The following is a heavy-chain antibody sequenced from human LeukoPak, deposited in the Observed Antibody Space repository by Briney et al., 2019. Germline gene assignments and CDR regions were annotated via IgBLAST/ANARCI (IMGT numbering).Heavy chain of an antibody. J-gene: IGHJ4*02. V-gene: IGHV1-8*01. Sequence: ASVKVSCKASGYTFTSYDINWVRQATGQGLEWMGWMNPNSGNTGYAQKFQGRVTMTRNTSISTAYIELSGLRSEDTAVYYCARMDSIYSSSSADYWGQGTLVTVSS. CDR3: ARMDSIYSSSSADY. CDR1: GYTFTSYD. D-gene: IGHD6-6*01. CDR2: MNPNSGNT.